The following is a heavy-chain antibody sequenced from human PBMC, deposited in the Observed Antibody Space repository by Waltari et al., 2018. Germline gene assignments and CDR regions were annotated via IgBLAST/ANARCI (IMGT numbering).Heavy chain of an antibody. D-gene: IGHD1-26*01. V-gene: IGHV3-23*01. CDR2: ISGSGGNI. CDR3: AKEGSSIVGAAFDF. CDR1: GFTFSSYA. Sequence: EVQLLESGGGLVQPGGSLRLSCAASGFTFSSYAMSWVRQAPGKRLAWVSVISGSGGNIYYAEAGKGRFTISRDKSKNTLYLQMNRLRAEDTAVYYCAKEGSSIVGAAFDFWGQGTLVTVSS. J-gene: IGHJ4*02.